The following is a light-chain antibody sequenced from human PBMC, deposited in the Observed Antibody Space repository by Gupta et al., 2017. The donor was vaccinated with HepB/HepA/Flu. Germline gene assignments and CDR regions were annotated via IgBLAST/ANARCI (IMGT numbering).Light chain of an antibody. CDR1: TSNIKNNF. Sequence: QSVLTQPPSVSAAPGQKVTISCSGSTSNIKNNFVSWFQQFPGTAPKLLIYDNNKRPSGIPDRFSGSKSGTSATLGIAELQTGDEADYYCGAWDDSLSAGVFGGGTKLTVL. V-gene: IGLV1-51*01. CDR2: DNN. CDR3: GAWDDSLSAGV. J-gene: IGLJ3*02.